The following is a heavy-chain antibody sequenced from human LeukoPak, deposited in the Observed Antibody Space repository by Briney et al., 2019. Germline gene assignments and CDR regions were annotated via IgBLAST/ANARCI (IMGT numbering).Heavy chain of an antibody. D-gene: IGHD6-19*01. V-gene: IGHV4-34*01. Sequence: SETLSLTCAVYGGSFSGYYWSWIRQPPGKGLEWIGEINHSGSTNYNPSLKSGVTISVDTSKNQFSLKLSSVTAADTAVYYCARGRQWLARGCRFDPWGQGTLLNVSS. J-gene: IGHJ5*02. CDR3: ARGRQWLARGCRFDP. CDR2: INHSGST. CDR1: GGSFSGYY.